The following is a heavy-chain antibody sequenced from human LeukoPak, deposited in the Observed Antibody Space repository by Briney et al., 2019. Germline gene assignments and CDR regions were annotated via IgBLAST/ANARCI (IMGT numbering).Heavy chain of an antibody. V-gene: IGHV1-69*04. Sequence: ASVKVSCKASGYTFTGYYMHWVRQAPGQGLEWMGRIIPILGIANYAQKFQGRVTITADKSTSTAYMELSSLRSEDTAVYYCARDRVVPASNWYFDLWGRGTLVTVSS. CDR1: GYTFTGYY. CDR3: ARDRVVPASNWYFDL. D-gene: IGHD2-2*01. J-gene: IGHJ2*01. CDR2: IIPILGIA.